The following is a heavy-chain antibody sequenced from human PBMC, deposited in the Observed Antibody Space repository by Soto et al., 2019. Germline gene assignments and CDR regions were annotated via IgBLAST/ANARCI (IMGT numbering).Heavy chain of an antibody. Sequence: QVQLVQSGAEVKKPGASVKVSCKASGYTFTSYDINWVRQATGQGLEWMGWMNPNSGNTGYAQKFQGRVTMTRNTSISIAYMELSSLRSEDTAGYYCARDHSSGWYGPYYDYGMDVWGQVNTVTVSS. CDR1: GYTFTSYD. J-gene: IGHJ6*02. CDR2: MNPNSGNT. V-gene: IGHV1-8*01. D-gene: IGHD6-19*01. CDR3: ARDHSSGWYGPYYDYGMDV.